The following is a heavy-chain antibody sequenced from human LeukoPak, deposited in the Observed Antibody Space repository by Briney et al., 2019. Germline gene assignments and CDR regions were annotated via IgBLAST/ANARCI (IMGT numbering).Heavy chain of an antibody. D-gene: IGHD1-26*01. J-gene: IGHJ4*02. Sequence: GGSLRLSCEASGFTFSDYAMSWVRQAPGKGLEWVSAITHIGGSTYYADSVKGRFTISRDNAKNTLYLQMNSLRDEDTAVYYCARGAGALDYWGQGILVTVSS. CDR3: ARGAGALDY. V-gene: IGHV3-23*01. CDR2: ITHIGGST. CDR1: GFTFSDYA.